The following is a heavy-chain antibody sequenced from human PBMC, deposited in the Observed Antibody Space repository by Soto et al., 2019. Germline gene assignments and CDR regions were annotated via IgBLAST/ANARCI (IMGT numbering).Heavy chain of an antibody. CDR1: GLTFSAYV. D-gene: IGHD6-13*01. CDR2: ITSSGGGT. J-gene: IGHJ4*02. Sequence: GGSLRLSCAASGLTFSAYVMSWVRQAPGKGLEWVSSITSSGGGTYYADSVKGRFTVSRDNSKNTVYLQMNSLRDEDTAVYYCAKLTAAWGQGTRVTVS. CDR3: AKLTAA. V-gene: IGHV3-23*01.